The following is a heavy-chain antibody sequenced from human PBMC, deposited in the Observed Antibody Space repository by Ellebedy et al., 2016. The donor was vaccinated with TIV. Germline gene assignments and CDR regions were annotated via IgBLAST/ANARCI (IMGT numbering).Heavy chain of an antibody. J-gene: IGHJ6*03. CDR2: IYYSGST. Sequence: SETLSLTCTVSGGSISSGGYYWSWIRQHPGKGLEWIGYIYYSGSTNYNPSLKSRVTISVDTSKNQFSLKLSSVTAADTAVYYCARHENGYSSGWTNYYYYYYMDVWGKGTTVTVSS. V-gene: IGHV4-31*03. D-gene: IGHD6-19*01. CDR1: GGSISSGGYY. CDR3: ARHENGYSSGWTNYYYYYYMDV.